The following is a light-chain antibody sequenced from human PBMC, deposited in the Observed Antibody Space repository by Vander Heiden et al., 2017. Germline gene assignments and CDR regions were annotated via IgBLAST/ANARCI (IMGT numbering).Light chain of an antibody. J-gene: IGKJ1*01. CDR1: QSISSW. CDR2: KAS. V-gene: IGKV1-5*03. CDR3: QQFWT. Sequence: DIQMTQSPSTLSASVGDRVTITCRASQSISSWLAWYQQKPGKAPKLLIYKASSLESGVQSRFSGSGSRTEFTLTISSMQPDDFETYYCQQFWTFGQGTKVEIK.